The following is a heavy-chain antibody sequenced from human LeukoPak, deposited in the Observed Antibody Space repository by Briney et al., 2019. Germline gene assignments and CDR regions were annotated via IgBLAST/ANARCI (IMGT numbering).Heavy chain of an antibody. V-gene: IGHV4-4*07. J-gene: IGHJ4*02. CDR3: ARDRPYSSSSTLFDY. CDR1: GGSISSYY. CDR2: IYTSGST. Sequence: SETLSLTCTVSGGSISSYYWSWIRQPAGKGLEWIGRIYTSGSTNYNPSLKSRVTMSVDTSKNQFSLKLSSVTAAATAVYYCARDRPYSSSSTLFDYWGQGTLVTVSS. D-gene: IGHD6-6*01.